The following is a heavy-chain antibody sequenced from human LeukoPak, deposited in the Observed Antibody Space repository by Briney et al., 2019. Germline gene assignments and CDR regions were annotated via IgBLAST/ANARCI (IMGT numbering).Heavy chain of an antibody. Sequence: GGSLRLSCAASGFTLTTYGTHWLRQAPGKGLEWVAVIWYDRSKKFYGDSVKGRFTVSRDTSENTMYLQMNTLRAEDTAVYYCARDGGSGIDYWGQGTLVSVYS. CDR2: IWYDRSKK. V-gene: IGHV3-33*01. D-gene: IGHD3-10*01. J-gene: IGHJ4*02. CDR1: GFTLTTYG. CDR3: ARDGGSGIDY.